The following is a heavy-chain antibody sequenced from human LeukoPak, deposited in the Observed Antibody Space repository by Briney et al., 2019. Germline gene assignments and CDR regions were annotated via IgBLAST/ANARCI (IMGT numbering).Heavy chain of an antibody. Sequence: GGSLRLSCAVSGFTFSNHGMHWLRQAPGKGLEWVAIISYDGSKKYYAESVKGRFTISRDNSDSTLYLQMNSLRTEDTALYYCARDRAWNYFDSWGQGTLVTVSS. V-gene: IGHV3-30*03. J-gene: IGHJ4*02. D-gene: IGHD1-1*01. CDR1: GFTFSNHG. CDR2: ISYDGSKK. CDR3: ARDRAWNYFDS.